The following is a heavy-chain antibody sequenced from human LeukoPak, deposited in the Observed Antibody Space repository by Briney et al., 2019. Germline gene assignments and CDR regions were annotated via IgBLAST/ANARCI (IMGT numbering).Heavy chain of an antibody. D-gene: IGHD3-9*01. V-gene: IGHV1-2*02. CDR3: ARVLRRANYWFDP. CDR2: INPNSGGT. CDR1: GYTFTGYY. Sequence: ASVKVSCKASGYTFTGYYMHWVRQAPGQGLEWMGWINPNSGGTNYAQKFQGRVTMTRDTSISTAYMELSRLRSDDTAVYYCARVLRRANYWFDPWGQGTLVTVSS. J-gene: IGHJ5*02.